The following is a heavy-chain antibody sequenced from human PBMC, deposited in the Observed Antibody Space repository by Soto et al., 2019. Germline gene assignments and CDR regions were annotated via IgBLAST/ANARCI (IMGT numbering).Heavy chain of an antibody. V-gene: IGHV4-59*08. CDR2: IYYSGST. CDR3: ARSSFSGSLYDAFDI. J-gene: IGHJ3*02. D-gene: IGHD3-10*01. CDR1: GGSISSYY. Sequence: ETLSLTCTVSGGSISSYYWSWIRQPPGKGLEWIGYIYYSGSTNYNPSLKSRVTISVDTSKNQFSLKLSSVTAADTAVYYCARSSFSGSLYDAFDIWGKGTMVTVSS.